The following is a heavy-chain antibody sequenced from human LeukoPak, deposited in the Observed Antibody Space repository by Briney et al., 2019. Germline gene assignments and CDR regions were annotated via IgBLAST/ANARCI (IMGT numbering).Heavy chain of an antibody. V-gene: IGHV3-23*01. CDR1: GFTFSSYA. J-gene: IGHJ4*02. CDR2: ISGTGGTT. Sequence: GGSLRLSCAGSGFTFSSYAMSWVRQAPGKGLEWVSAISGTGGTTYYADSVKGRFTISRDNSKNTLYLQMNSLRAEDTAVYYCAKDQGYSSGWLWSQGTLVTVSS. CDR3: AKDQGYSSGWL. D-gene: IGHD6-19*01.